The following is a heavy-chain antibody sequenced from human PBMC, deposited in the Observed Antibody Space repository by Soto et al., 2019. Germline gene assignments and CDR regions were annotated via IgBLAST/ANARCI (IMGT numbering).Heavy chain of an antibody. CDR1: GGSISSSPYS. J-gene: IGHJ6*02. V-gene: IGHV4-39*01. CDR2: FHYSGRT. CDR3: ARLAGYCSGTSCYGYYGMDV. D-gene: IGHD2-2*01. Sequence: PSETLSLTCSVSGGSISSSPYSWGWIRQPPGKRLEWIGTFHYSGRTYYSPSLESRVTISVDTSKNQFSLKVSSVTAADTAVFYCARLAGYCSGTSCYGYYGMDVWGQGTTVTVS.